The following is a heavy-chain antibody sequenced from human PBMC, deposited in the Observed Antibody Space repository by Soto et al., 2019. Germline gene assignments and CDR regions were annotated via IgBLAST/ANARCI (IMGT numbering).Heavy chain of an antibody. J-gene: IGHJ4*02. Sequence: PGGSLRLSCAASGFSFNNYWMSWVRQAPGKELEWVAIIKQDESEKYYVDSVKGRITISRDNAKSSLYLQMNSLRAEDTAVYYCARVCTGCCTWAFDYWGQGSLVTVSS. V-gene: IGHV3-7*01. CDR2: IKQDESEK. CDR3: ARVCTGCCTWAFDY. CDR1: GFSFNNYW. D-gene: IGHD2-2*02.